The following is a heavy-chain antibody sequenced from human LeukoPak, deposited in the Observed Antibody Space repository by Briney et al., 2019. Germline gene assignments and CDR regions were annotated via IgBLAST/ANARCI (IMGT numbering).Heavy chain of an antibody. CDR1: GYTFTSYD. D-gene: IGHD6-6*01. CDR3: ARIQSRIIAARPGNPAFDY. CDR2: ISTYNDNT. V-gene: IGHV1-18*01. J-gene: IGHJ4*02. Sequence: ASVKVSCKASGYTFTSYDVSWVRQAPGQGLEWMGWISTYNDNTHYAQKLQGRVTMTTDTSTSTVYMELKSLRSDDTAVYYCARIQSRIIAARPGNPAFDYWGRGTLVTVSS.